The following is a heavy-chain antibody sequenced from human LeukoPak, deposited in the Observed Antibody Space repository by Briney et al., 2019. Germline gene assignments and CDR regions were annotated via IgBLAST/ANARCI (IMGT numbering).Heavy chain of an antibody. CDR3: AKVDTAMGGYFDY. J-gene: IGHJ4*02. V-gene: IGHV3-23*01. CDR2: ISGSGGST. CDR1: GFTLTTDY. D-gene: IGHD5-18*01. Sequence: PGGSLRLSCAASGFTLTTDYMSWVRQAPGKGLEWVSAISGSGGSTYYADSVKGRFTISRDNSKNTLYLQMNSLRAEDTAVYYCAKVDTAMGGYFDYWGQGTLVTVSS.